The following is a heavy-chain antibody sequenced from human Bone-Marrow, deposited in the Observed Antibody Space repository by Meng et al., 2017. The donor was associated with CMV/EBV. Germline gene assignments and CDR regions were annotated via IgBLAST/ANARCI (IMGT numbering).Heavy chain of an antibody. J-gene: IGHJ4*02. D-gene: IGHD4/OR15-4a*01. CDR2: ISSSSSYT. Sequence: QVPLVEFGGGLVKPGWSVRLSCAASGFTFSDYYMSWIRQAPGKGLEWVSYISSSSSYTNYADSVKGRFTISRDNAKNSLYLQMNSLRAEDTAVYYCAGQTMAVDYWGQGTLVTVSS. CDR1: GFTFSDYY. V-gene: IGHV3-11*06. CDR3: AGQTMAVDY.